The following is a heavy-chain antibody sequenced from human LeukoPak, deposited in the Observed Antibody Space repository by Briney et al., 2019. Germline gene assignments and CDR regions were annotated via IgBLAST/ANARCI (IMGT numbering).Heavy chain of an antibody. CDR1: GFTFTSYW. D-gene: IGHD3-10*01. CDR2: MKQDGSEK. Sequence: PGGSLRLSCAASGFTFTSYWMSWVRQAPGKGLEWVANMKQDGSEKYYVDSVKGRFTISRDNAKNSLYLQMNSLRAEDTAVYYCARNKYYYGSRSYGVPNWFDPWGQGTLVTVSS. J-gene: IGHJ5*02. CDR3: ARNKYYYGSRSYGVPNWFDP. V-gene: IGHV3-7*01.